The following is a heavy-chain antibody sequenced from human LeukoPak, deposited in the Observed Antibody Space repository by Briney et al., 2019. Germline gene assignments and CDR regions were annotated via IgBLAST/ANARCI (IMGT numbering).Heavy chain of an antibody. CDR1: DTSISNNW. V-gene: IGHV4-4*02. D-gene: IGHD5-24*01. CDR3: ARSQDGYNQSFDY. CDR2: IFHRGIP. J-gene: IGHJ4*02. Sequence: SGTLSLTCDVSDTSISNNWWSWVRQSPGKGLEWIGEIFHRGIPNYNPSLKSRVTISVDTSKNQFSLKLSSVTAADTAVYYCARSQDGYNQSFDYWGQGTLVTVSS.